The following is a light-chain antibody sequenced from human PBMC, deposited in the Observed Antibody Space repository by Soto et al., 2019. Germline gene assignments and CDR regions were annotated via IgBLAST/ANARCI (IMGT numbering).Light chain of an antibody. J-gene: IGLJ2*01. CDR2: DVS. V-gene: IGLV2-14*03. Sequence: QSALTQPASVSGSPGQSITISCTGTSSDVGGYIYVSWYQQHPGKVPKLMIYDVSNPPSGVSNRFAGSKSGNTASLTISGLQTEDEADYYRASYTSGRTQIFGGGTKLTVL. CDR1: SSDVGGYIY. CDR3: ASYTSGRTQI.